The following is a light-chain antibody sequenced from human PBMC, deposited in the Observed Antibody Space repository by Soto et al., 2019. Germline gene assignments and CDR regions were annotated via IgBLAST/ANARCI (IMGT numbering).Light chain of an antibody. CDR3: QQYNNWPRT. CDR2: GAS. Sequence: EIVMTQSPATLSVSPGERATVSCRASQSVSSNLAWYQQKPGQAPRLLIYGASTSATGIPARCSGSGSGTEFTLTIGSLQSEDFAVYYWQQYNNWPRTFGQGTKLEIK. CDR1: QSVSSN. V-gene: IGKV3-15*01. J-gene: IGKJ2*01.